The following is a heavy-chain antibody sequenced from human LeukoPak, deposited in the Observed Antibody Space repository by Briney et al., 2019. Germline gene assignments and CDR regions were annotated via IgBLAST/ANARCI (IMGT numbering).Heavy chain of an antibody. CDR1: GFTFDDHA. J-gene: IGHJ2*01. CDR2: ISGDGGSA. CDR3: ARISSSGWFHWWYFDL. D-gene: IGHD6-19*01. Sequence: GGSLRLSCAASGFTFDDHAMHWVRQAPGKGLEWVSLISGDGGSAYYADSVEGRFTISRDNSKSSLYLQMNSLRTEDTGLYYCARISSSGWFHWWYFDLRGRGTLVTVSS. V-gene: IGHV3-43*02.